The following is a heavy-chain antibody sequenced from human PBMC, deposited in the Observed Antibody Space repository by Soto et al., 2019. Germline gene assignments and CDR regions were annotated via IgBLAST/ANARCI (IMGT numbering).Heavy chain of an antibody. CDR2: IYYSGST. V-gene: IGHV4-59*01. CDR1: GGSISSYY. J-gene: IGHJ3*02. CDR3: ARVWGGAFDI. Sequence: QVQLQESGPGLVKPSETLSLTCTVSGGSISSYYWSWIRQPPGKGLEWIGYIYYSGSTNYNPSPKSRVTISVDTSKNQFSLKLSSVTAVDTAVYYCARVWGGAFDIWGQGTMVTVSS. D-gene: IGHD3-10*01.